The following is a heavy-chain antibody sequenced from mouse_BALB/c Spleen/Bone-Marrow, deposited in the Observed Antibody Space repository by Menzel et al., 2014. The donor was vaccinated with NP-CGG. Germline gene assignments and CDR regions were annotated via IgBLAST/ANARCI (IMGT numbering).Heavy chain of an antibody. CDR2: IDPANGNT. Sequence: VQLQQSGAELVKPGASVKLSCTASGFNIKDTYMHWVKERPEQGLEWIGRIDPANGNTKYDPKFQGKATITADISSNTAYLQLSSLTSEDTAVYYCVYGRDWYFDVWGAGTTVTVSS. V-gene: IGHV14-3*02. D-gene: IGHD1-1*01. CDR1: GFNIKDTY. J-gene: IGHJ1*01. CDR3: VYGRDWYFDV.